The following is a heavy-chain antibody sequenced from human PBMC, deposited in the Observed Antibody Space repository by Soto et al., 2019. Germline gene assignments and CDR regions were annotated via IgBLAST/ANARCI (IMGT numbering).Heavy chain of an antibody. Sequence: SETLSLTCTVSGGSISSYYWSWIRQPPGKGLEWIGYIYYSGSTNYNPSLKSRVTISVDTSKNQFSLKLSSVTAADTAVYYCARDNGYSHGYTLDHRGQRTPVTVSS. CDR2: IYYSGST. CDR3: ARDNGYSHGYTLDH. V-gene: IGHV4-59*01. J-gene: IGHJ4*02. CDR1: GGSISSYY. D-gene: IGHD5-18*01.